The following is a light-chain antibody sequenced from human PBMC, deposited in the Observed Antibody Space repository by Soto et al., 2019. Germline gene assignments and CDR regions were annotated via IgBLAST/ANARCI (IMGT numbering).Light chain of an antibody. CDR3: QQYGSSPGT. CDR1: ESVRSNY. Sequence: EIVLTQSPGTLSLSPGERAILSCRASESVRSNYLAWYKQKPGQAPRLLIHGASSRATDIPDRLSRSGSGTEFTLTISRLEPEEFGVYYCQQYGSSPGTFGQGTKLEIK. J-gene: IGKJ2*01. CDR2: GAS. V-gene: IGKV3-20*01.